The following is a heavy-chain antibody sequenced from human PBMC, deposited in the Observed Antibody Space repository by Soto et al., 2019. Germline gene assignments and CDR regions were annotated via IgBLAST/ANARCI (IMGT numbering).Heavy chain of an antibody. Sequence: QVQLVESGGGVVQPGRSLRLSCAASGFTFSSYAMHWVRQAPGKGLEWVAVISYDGSNKYYADSVKGRFTISRDNSKNTLYLQMNSLRAEDTAVYYCASARYAPVDYFDYWGQGTLVTVSS. CDR1: GFTFSSYA. D-gene: IGHD3-16*01. CDR2: ISYDGSNK. V-gene: IGHV3-30-3*01. CDR3: ASARYAPVDYFDY. J-gene: IGHJ4*02.